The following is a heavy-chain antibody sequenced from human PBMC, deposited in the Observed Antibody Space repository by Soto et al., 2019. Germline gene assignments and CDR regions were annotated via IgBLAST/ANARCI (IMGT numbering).Heavy chain of an antibody. Sequence: SETLSLTCTVSGGSISSGGYYWSWIRQHPGKGLEWIGYIYYSGSTYYNPSLKRRITIPVDTSKNQFSLKLSSVTAADTAVYYCARDVLARPRPGIITRSFDYWGQGTLVTVSS. CDR2: IYYSGST. CDR1: GGSISSGGYY. J-gene: IGHJ4*02. CDR3: ARDVLARPRPGIITRSFDY. V-gene: IGHV4-31*03. D-gene: IGHD3-22*01.